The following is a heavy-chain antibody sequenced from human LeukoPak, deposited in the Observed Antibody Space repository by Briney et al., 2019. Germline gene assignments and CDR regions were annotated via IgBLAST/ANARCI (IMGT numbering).Heavy chain of an antibody. V-gene: IGHV1-18*01. J-gene: IGHJ4*02. D-gene: IGHD6-19*01. Sequence: ASVKVSCKASGYTFTNYGVSWVRQAPGQGLEWMGWISAYNGNTNYAQKLQGRVTMTTDTSTSTAYMEPRSLRSDDTAVYYCARLMSSGWYGPTRPSDYWGQGTLVTVSS. CDR3: ARLMSSGWYGPTRPSDY. CDR1: GYTFTNYG. CDR2: ISAYNGNT.